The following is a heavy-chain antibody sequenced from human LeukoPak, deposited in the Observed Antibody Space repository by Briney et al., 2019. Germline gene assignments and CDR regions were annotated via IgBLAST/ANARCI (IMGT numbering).Heavy chain of an antibody. CDR1: GFTFSSYG. CDR3: ARQYYDIWSGYYTADYYFDY. D-gene: IGHD3-3*01. Sequence: SGGSLKLSCAASGFTFSSYGMNWVRQAPGKGLEWVSSISSRSSYIYYADSVKGRFTISRHNAKNSLYLELHSLRAEDTAVYYCARQYYDIWSGYYTADYYFDYWGQGTLVTVSS. V-gene: IGHV3-21*06. CDR2: ISSRSSYI. J-gene: IGHJ4*02.